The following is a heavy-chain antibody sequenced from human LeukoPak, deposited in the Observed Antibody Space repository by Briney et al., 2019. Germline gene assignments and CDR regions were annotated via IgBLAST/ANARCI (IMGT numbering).Heavy chain of an antibody. J-gene: IGHJ6*04. V-gene: IGHV4-34*01. Sequence: SETLSLTCAVYGGSFSGYYWSWIRQPPGKGLEWIGEINHSGSTNYNPSLKSRVTISVDTSKNQFSLKLSSVTAADTADYYCAELGITMIGGVWGKGTTVTISS. D-gene: IGHD3-10*02. CDR1: GGSFSGYY. CDR3: AELGITMIGGV. CDR2: INHSGST.